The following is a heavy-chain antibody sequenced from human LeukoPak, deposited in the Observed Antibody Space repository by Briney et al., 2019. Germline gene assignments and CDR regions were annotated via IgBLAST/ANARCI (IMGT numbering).Heavy chain of an antibody. CDR2: THHSGSS. J-gene: IGHJ4*02. D-gene: IGHD2-21*01. Sequence: PSGTLSLTCAVSGDSVSYDNCWSWVRQPPGKGLEWIGETHHSGSSNYNPSLKSRVTVSVDKSKNQVSLSLTSVTAADTAVYYCARHHYFALAYWGQGTLVTVSS. CDR3: ARHHYFALAY. CDR1: GDSVSYDNC. V-gene: IGHV4-4*02.